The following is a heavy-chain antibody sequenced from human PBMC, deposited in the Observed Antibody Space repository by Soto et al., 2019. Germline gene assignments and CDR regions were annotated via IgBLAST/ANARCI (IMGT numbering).Heavy chain of an antibody. V-gene: IGHV3-48*02. CDR1: GFTFSAYH. Sequence: LRLSCAASGFTFSAYHLNWVRQAPGKGLDWVSYISAGGTIYYADSVKGRFTISRDNAKNSLFLQMSSLRDEDTAVYYCTRDSGRGYAMDVWGQGTTVTVSS. J-gene: IGHJ6*02. CDR2: ISAGGTI. D-gene: IGHD2-15*01. CDR3: TRDSGRGYAMDV.